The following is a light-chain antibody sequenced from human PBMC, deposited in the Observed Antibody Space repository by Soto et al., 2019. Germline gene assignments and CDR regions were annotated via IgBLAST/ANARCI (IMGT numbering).Light chain of an antibody. V-gene: IGLV2-14*03. CDR3: SSYTSSSTYL. J-gene: IGLJ1*01. Sequence: QSALTQPASVSGSPGQSITISCTGTSSDVGAYNSVSWYQQYPDKAPKLIIYDVTYRPSGVSNRFSGSKSDNTASLTISGLHTEDEADYYCSSYTSSSTYLFGTGTKVTVL. CDR1: SSDVGAYNS. CDR2: DVT.